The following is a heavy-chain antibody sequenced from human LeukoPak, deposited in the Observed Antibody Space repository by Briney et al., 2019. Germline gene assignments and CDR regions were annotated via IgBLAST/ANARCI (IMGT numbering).Heavy chain of an antibody. Sequence: ASVKVSCKASGCTFTGYYIHWVRQAPGQGLEWMGWINTNTGNPTYAQGFTGRFVFSSDTSVSTAYLQISSLMAEDTAVYYCARGDSWSAYYGNYWGQGTLVTVSS. CDR1: GCTFTGYY. J-gene: IGHJ4*02. V-gene: IGHV7-4-1*02. CDR2: INTNTGNP. D-gene: IGHD3-3*01. CDR3: ARGDSWSAYYGNY.